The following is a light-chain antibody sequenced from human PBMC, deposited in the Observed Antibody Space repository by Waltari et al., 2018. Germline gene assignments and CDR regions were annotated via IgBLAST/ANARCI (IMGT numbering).Light chain of an antibody. CDR3: QQRSSWPYT. CDR2: DAS. J-gene: IGKJ2*01. V-gene: IGKV3-11*01. Sequence: EIVLTQSPDTLSLSPGERATLSCRASQSVSSYLAWYQQKPGQAPRLLIYDASNRATGIPARFSGSGSGTDFTLTLSSLEPEDFAVYYCQQRSSWPYTFGQGTKLEIK. CDR1: QSVSSY.